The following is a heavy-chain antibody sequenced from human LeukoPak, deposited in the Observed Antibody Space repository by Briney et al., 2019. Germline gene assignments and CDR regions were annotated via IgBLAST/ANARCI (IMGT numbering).Heavy chain of an antibody. J-gene: IGHJ4*02. V-gene: IGHV1-8*02. CDR1: GGTFSSYA. Sequence: ASVKVSCKASGGTFSSYAISWVRQATGQGLEWMGWMNPNSGNTGYAQKFQGRVTMTRNTSISTAYMELSSLRSEDTAVYYCARGPSEYDSSGYYPGYWGQGTLVTVSS. CDR3: ARGPSEYDSSGYYPGY. CDR2: MNPNSGNT. D-gene: IGHD3-22*01.